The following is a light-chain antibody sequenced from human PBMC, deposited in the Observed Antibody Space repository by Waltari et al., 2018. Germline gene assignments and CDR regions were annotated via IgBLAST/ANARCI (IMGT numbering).Light chain of an antibody. CDR2: EVN. J-gene: IGLJ2*01. CDR3: CSYAGTPRVV. Sequence: QSALTQPASVSGSPGQSITLHCPGTNNDIGSYNLFSWYQQHPGKAPKVIIFEVNQRPSGVSNRFSGSKSANTASLTVSGLHPEDEADYYCCSYAGTPRVVFGGGTKLTVL. CDR1: NNDIGSYNL. V-gene: IGLV2-23*02.